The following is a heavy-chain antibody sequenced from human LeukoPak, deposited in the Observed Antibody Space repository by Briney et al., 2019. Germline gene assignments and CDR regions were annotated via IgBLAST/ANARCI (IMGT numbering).Heavy chain of an antibody. V-gene: IGHV1-18*01. CDR2: ISTYNGHT. CDR3: ARGGRWELPRPYAFDI. Sequence: VASVKVSCKASGYTFTSYGISWLRQAPGQGLEWMGWISTYNGHTNYAQKLQGRVTMTTDTSTGTAYMELRNLRSDDTAVYYCARGGRWELPRPYAFDIWGQGTMVTVSS. CDR1: GYTFTSYG. D-gene: IGHD1-26*01. J-gene: IGHJ3*02.